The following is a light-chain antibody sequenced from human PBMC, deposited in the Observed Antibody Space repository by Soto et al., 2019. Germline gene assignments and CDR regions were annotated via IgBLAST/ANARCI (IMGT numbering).Light chain of an antibody. CDR2: GNI. CDR3: QSYDDSLNGSGV. CDR1: SSNIGAGYD. Sequence: QSVLTQPPSVSEAPGQRVSISCTGSSSNIGAGYDVYWYQQFPGTAPKLVIYGNINRPSGVPDRFSGSKSGTSASLDITGIQAEDEAYYYCQSYDDSLNGSGVFGGGTKLTVL. V-gene: IGLV1-40*01. J-gene: IGLJ3*02.